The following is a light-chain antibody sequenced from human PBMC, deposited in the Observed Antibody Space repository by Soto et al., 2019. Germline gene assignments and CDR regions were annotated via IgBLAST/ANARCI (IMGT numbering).Light chain of an antibody. V-gene: IGKV4-1*01. J-gene: IGKJ1*01. CDR2: WAS. CDR1: QSVLYSPNNKNY. CDR3: QQYYSPPQN. Sequence: DIVMTQSPDSLAVSLGERATINCKSSQSVLYSPNNKNYLAWYLQKPGHPPKLLVYWASTRESGVPDRFSGSGSGTDFTLTISSLQAEDVAVYYCQQYYSPPQNFGQGIKVEIK.